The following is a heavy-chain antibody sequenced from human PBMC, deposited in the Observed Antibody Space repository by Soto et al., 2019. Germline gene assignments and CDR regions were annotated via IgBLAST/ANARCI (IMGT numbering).Heavy chain of an antibody. CDR3: AKGMGLYYYYGMDV. V-gene: IGHV3-23*01. J-gene: IGHJ6*02. CDR1: GFTFSSYA. CDR2: ISGSGGST. Sequence: EVQLLESGGGLVQPGGSLRLSCAASGFTFSSYAMSWVRQAPGKGLEWVSAISGSGGSTYYADSVKGRFTISRDNSKKRLYLETTRLRAEDTAVYYCAKGMGLYYYYGMDVCRQGTTLTVSS.